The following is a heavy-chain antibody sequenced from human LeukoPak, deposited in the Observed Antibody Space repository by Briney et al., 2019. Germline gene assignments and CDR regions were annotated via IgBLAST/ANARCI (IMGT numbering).Heavy chain of an antibody. CDR1: GYSFTTYW. V-gene: IGHV5-51*01. CDR2: IYPADSTA. CDR3: ARGRVFSAYDSSH. Sequence: GESLKISCKASGYSFTTYWIGWVRQMPGKGLEWMGIIYPADSTAHYSPSFQGQVTISVDKSIDTAYLQWSRLKASDTAMYYCARGRVFSAYDSSHWGQGTLVTVSS. J-gene: IGHJ4*02. D-gene: IGHD5-12*01.